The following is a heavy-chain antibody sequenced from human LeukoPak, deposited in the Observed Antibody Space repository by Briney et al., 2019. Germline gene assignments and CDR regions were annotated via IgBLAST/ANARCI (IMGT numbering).Heavy chain of an antibody. V-gene: IGHV4-34*01. J-gene: IGHJ3*02. D-gene: IGHD3-22*01. CDR3: ARARYYDSSGYQKGAFDI. CDR2: INHSGST. Sequence: SETLSLTCAVYGGSFSGYHWSWIRQPPGKGLEWIGEINHSGSTNYNPSLKSRVTISVDTSKNQFSLKLSSVTAADTAVYYCARARYYDSSGYQKGAFDIWGQGTMVTVSS. CDR1: GGSFSGYH.